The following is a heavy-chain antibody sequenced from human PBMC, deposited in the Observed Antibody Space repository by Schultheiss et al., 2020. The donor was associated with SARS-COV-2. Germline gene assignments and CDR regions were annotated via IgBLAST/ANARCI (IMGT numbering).Heavy chain of an antibody. CDR3: ARDGGIYDYIWGSYRPTAYYYMDV. J-gene: IGHJ6*03. D-gene: IGHD3-16*02. CDR2: ISYDGSNK. CDR1: GFSLSTYG. Sequence: GGSLRLSCAASGFSLSTYGLHWVRQTPGKGLEWVAVISYDGSNKYYADSVKGRFTISRDNSKNTLYLQMNSLRAEDTAVYYCARDGGIYDYIWGSYRPTAYYYMDVWGKGTTVTVSS. V-gene: IGHV3-30*07.